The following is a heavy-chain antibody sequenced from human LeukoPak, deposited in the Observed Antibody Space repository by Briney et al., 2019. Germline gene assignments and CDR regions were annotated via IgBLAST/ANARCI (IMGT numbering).Heavy chain of an antibody. J-gene: IGHJ4*02. CDR1: GYTFTSYG. CDR3: ARDTSSKYYYDSSGYHVFDY. Sequence: ASVKVSCKASGYTFTSYGISWVRQAPGQGLEWMGWISAYNGNTNYAQKLQGRVTMTTDTSTSTAYMELRSLRSDDTAVYYCARDTSSKYYYDSSGYHVFDYWGQGTLVTASS. V-gene: IGHV1-18*01. CDR2: ISAYNGNT. D-gene: IGHD3-22*01.